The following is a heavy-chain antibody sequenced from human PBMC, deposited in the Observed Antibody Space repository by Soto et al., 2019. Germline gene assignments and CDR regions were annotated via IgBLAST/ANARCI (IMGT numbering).Heavy chain of an antibody. J-gene: IGHJ4*02. V-gene: IGHV3-23*01. D-gene: IGHD3-9*01. CDR2: ISGGGGST. CDR1: GFTFSLSA. Sequence: EVQLLESGGGFVQPGESLRLSCVASGFTFSLSAMSWVRQAPGRGLEWVSSISGGGGSTEYTDSVKGRFTISRDNSKDTEHLQMNSLRAEDTAVYYCAKGPEYDILTGCDYWGQGALVTVSS. CDR3: AKGPEYDILTGCDY.